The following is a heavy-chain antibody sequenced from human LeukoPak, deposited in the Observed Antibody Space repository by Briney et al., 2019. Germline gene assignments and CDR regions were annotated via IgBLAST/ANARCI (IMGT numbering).Heavy chain of an antibody. CDR2: INHSGST. J-gene: IGHJ2*01. CDR1: GGSISGYY. CDR3: AIGLRGSYRYWYFDL. Sequence: SETLSLTCAVSGGSISGYYWSWIRQPPGKGLEWIGEINHSGSTNYNPSLKSRVTISVDTSKNQFSLKLSSVTAADTAVYYCAIGLRGSYRYWYFDLWGRGTLVTVSS. D-gene: IGHD1-26*01. V-gene: IGHV4-34*01.